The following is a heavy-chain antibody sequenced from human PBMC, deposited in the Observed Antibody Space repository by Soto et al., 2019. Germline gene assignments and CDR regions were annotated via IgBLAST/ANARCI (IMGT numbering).Heavy chain of an antibody. CDR2: IYSGGST. CDR1: GFTFSSYS. V-gene: IGHV3-66*01. CDR3: ARDLFTHVDTAMVTVNWFDP. Sequence: LRLSCAASGFTFSSYSMNWVRQAPGKGLEWGSVIYSGGSTYYADSVKGRFTISRDNSKNTLYLQMNSLRAEDTAVYYCARDLFTHVDTAMVTVNWFDPWGQGTLVTVSS. D-gene: IGHD5-18*01. J-gene: IGHJ5*02.